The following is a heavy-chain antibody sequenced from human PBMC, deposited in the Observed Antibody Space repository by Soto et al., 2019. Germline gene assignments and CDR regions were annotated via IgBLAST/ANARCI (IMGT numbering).Heavy chain of an antibody. CDR2: IYYSGST. V-gene: IGHV4-59*01. Sequence: SQTLSLTCTVSGGSISSYYWSWIRQPPGKGLEWIGYIYYSGSTNYNPSLKSRVTISVDTSKNQFSLKLSSVTAADTAVYYCARDPVCYGCGDAFDIWGQGTMVTVSS. J-gene: IGHJ3*02. CDR1: GGSISSYY. CDR3: ARDPVCYGCGDAFDI. D-gene: IGHD2-2*01.